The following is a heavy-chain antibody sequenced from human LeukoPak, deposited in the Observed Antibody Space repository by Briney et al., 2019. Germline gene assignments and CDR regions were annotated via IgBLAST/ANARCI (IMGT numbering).Heavy chain of an antibody. Sequence: ASVKVSCTASGYTFTGYYMHWVRQAPGQGLEWMGWINPNSGGTNYAQKFQGWVTMTRDTSISTAYMELSRLRSDDTAVYYCARCMSGYERDAFDIWGQGTMVTVSS. J-gene: IGHJ3*02. CDR2: INPNSGGT. CDR1: GYTFTGYY. V-gene: IGHV1-2*04. D-gene: IGHD5-12*01. CDR3: ARCMSGYERDAFDI.